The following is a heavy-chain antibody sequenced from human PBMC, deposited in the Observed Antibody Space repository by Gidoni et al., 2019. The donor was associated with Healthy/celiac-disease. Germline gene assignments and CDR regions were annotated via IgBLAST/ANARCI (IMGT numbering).Heavy chain of an antibody. CDR3: ARGFVATMVRRLGTRFDP. Sequence: QVQLQQWGAGLLKPSETLSLTCAVYGGSFSGYYWRWIRQPPGKGLEWIGEINHSGSTNYNPSLKSRVTISVDTSKNQFSLKLSSVTAADTAVYYCARGFVATMVRRLGTRFDPWGQGTLVTVSS. V-gene: IGHV4-34*01. D-gene: IGHD3-10*01. CDR2: INHSGST. CDR1: GGSFSGYY. J-gene: IGHJ5*02.